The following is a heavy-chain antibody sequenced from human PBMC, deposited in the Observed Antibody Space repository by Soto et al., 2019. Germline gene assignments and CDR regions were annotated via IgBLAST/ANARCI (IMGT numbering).Heavy chain of an antibody. V-gene: IGHV3-33*01. Sequence: GRSLRLCCAASGFTFSSYGMHWVRQAPGKGLEWVAIIWYDGNNKFYADSVKGRFTISRDNSKNTLYLQMNSLRAEDTAMYYCARDREPEGAYNWFDPWCQGTLVTVS. CDR3: ARDREPEGAYNWFDP. J-gene: IGHJ5*02. CDR1: GFTFSSYG. D-gene: IGHD1-1*01. CDR2: IWYDGNNK.